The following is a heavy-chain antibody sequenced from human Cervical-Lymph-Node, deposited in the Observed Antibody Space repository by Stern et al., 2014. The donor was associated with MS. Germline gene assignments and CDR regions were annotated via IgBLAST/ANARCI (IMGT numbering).Heavy chain of an antibody. J-gene: IGHJ6*02. Sequence: VQLLESGPGLVKPSGTLSLTCTISGGSMKSRSYYWVWIRQPTGKGLEWIGRVYYDGSTYYNPSLTSRVTIPKNTAKTQFPLKWSSGTAADTAVYYCARSQDIVVVSAATVEGYYYFGMDVWGQGTTVTVSS. CDR1: GGSMKSRSYY. D-gene: IGHD2-2*01. V-gene: IGHV4-39*01. CDR2: VYYDGST. CDR3: ARSQDIVVVSAATVEGYYYFGMDV.